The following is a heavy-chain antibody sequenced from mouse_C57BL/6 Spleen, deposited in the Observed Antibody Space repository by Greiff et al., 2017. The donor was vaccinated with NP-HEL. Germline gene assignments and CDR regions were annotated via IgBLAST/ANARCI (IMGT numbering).Heavy chain of an antibody. CDR2: INPSNGGP. CDR1: GYTFTSYW. CDR3: SREGKFITTVVAPGYYAMDY. J-gene: IGHJ4*01. V-gene: IGHV1-53*01. D-gene: IGHD1-1*01. Sequence: QVQLQQPGTELVKPGASVKLSCKASGYTFTSYWMHWVKQRPGQGLEWIGNINPSNGGPNSNEQFKSKATLTVDKSSSTAYMQLSSLTSEDSAVYYCSREGKFITTVVAPGYYAMDYWGQGTSVTVSS.